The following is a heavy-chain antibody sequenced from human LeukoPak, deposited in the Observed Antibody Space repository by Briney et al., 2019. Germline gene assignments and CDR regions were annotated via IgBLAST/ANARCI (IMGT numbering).Heavy chain of an antibody. CDR1: GYTFTSYY. J-gene: IGHJ3*02. Sequence: ASVKVSCKASGYTFTSYYMHWVRQAPGQGLEWMGIINPSGGSTSYAQKFQGRVTMTRDMSTSTVYMELSSLRSEDTAVYYCARGGYYYDSSVGHAFDIWGQGTMVTDSS. CDR3: ARGGYYYDSSVGHAFDI. V-gene: IGHV1-46*01. D-gene: IGHD3-22*01. CDR2: INPSGGST.